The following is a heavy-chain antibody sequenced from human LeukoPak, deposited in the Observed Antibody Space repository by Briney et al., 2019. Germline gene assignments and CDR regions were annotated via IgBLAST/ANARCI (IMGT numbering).Heavy chain of an antibody. Sequence: GGSLRLSCAASGFTINRVHMCWVRQAPGKGLEWVALIYSGGTTAYTDSVKGRFTISRDISKSTVYLQMNSLRVDDTAVYYCARHDYLGFWGQGTLVTVSS. J-gene: IGHJ4*02. CDR1: GFTINRVH. CDR3: ARHDYLGF. CDR2: IYSGGTT. V-gene: IGHV3-53*01.